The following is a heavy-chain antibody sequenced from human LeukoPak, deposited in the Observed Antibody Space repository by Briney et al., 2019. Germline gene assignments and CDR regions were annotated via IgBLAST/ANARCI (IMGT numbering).Heavy chain of an antibody. D-gene: IGHD6-19*01. V-gene: IGHV4-4*07. J-gene: IGHJ4*02. CDR1: GGSISSYY. CDR2: IYTSGST. CDR3: ARSRGSSGWYRVPLLFDY. Sequence: SETLSLTCTVSGGSISSYYWSWIRQPAGKGLEWIGRIYTSGSTNYNPSLKSRVTMSVDTSKNQFSLKLSSVTAADTAVYYCARSRGSSGWYRVPLLFDYWGQGTLVTFSS.